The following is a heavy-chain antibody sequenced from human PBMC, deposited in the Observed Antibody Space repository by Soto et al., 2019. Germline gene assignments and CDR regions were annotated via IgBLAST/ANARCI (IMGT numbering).Heavy chain of an antibody. CDR3: ARLPNKSPQN. CDR2: ISNDGSST. V-gene: IGHV3-74*01. J-gene: IGHJ1*01. CDR1: GFTFSSYW. Sequence: EVQLVESGGGLVQPGGSLRLSCVASGFTFSSYWMHWVRQAPGKGLVWVSSISNDGSSTSYADPVKGRFTISRDNAKNTRYRQMNSLRAEDTAVYYCARLPNKSPQNWGQGTLVIVSP.